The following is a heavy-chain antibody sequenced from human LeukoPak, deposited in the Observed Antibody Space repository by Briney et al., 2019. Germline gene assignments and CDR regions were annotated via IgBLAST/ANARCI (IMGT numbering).Heavy chain of an antibody. J-gene: IGHJ4*02. CDR3: ARALQRAGSFWGSYRWVPHYFDY. CDR1: GGSISSGVYY. Sequence: SQTLSLTCTVSGGSISSGVYYWSWIRQHPGKGLEWVGYIYYSGSTYYNPSLKSRVTISVDTAKNQFSLKLSSVTAADTAVYYCARALQRAGSFWGSYRWVPHYFDYWGQGTLVTVSS. CDR2: IYYSGST. V-gene: IGHV4-31*03. D-gene: IGHD3-16*02.